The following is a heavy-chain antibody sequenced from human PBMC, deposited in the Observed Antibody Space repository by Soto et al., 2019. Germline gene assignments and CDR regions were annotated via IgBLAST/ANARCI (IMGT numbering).Heavy chain of an antibody. CDR1: GVSISSDY. J-gene: IGHJ6*02. CDR2: TSHTGRT. CDR3: SRDVDFGEEDV. D-gene: IGHD4-17*01. Sequence: PSETLSLTCTVSGVSISSDYWTWIRQSPGKGLEWIAYTSHTGRTNYNPSPKSRVTISIDTSKNQSSLKLTSATAADTAVYYCSRDVDFGEEDVWGQGTTVTVSS. V-gene: IGHV4-59*01.